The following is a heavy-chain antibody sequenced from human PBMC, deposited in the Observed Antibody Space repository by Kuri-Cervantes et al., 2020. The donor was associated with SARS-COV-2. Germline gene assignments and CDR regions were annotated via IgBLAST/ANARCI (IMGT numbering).Heavy chain of an antibody. V-gene: IGHV4-39*07. J-gene: IGHJ4*02. CDR1: GGSISSSSYY. CDR2: INHSGST. Sequence: SETLSLTCTVSGGSISSSSYYWGWIRQPPGKGLEWIGEINHSGSTNYNPSLKSRVTISVDTSKNQFSLKLSSVTAADTAVYYCARGDHGILTDSYAFDYWGQGTLVTVSS. D-gene: IGHD3-9*01. CDR3: ARGDHGILTDSYAFDY.